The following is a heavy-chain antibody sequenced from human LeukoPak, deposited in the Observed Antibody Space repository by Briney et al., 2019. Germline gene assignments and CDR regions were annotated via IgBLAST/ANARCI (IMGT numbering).Heavy chain of an antibody. V-gene: IGHV4-39*01. J-gene: IGHJ5*02. CDR1: GGSISSSSYY. D-gene: IGHD3-22*01. Sequence: KPSETLSLTCTVSGGSISSSSYYWGWIRQPPGKGLEWIGSIYYSGSTYYNPSLKSRVTISVDTSKNQFSLKLSSVTAADTAVYYCARSYHCYDSRETWGQGTLVTVSS. CDR3: ARSYHCYDSRET. CDR2: IYYSGST.